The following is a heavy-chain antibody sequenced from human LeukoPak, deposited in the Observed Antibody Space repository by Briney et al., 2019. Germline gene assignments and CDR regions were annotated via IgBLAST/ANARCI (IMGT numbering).Heavy chain of an antibody. D-gene: IGHD3-3*01. J-gene: IGHJ4*02. CDR2: IIPIFGTA. CDR1: GGTFSSYA. Sequence: ASVKVSCKASGGTFSSYAISWVRQAPGQGLERMGGIIPIFGTANYAQKFQGRVTITADESTSTAYMELSSLRSEDTAVYYCARPQYYDFWSGYCPFDYWGQGTLVTVSS. CDR3: ARPQYYDFWSGYCPFDY. V-gene: IGHV1-69*13.